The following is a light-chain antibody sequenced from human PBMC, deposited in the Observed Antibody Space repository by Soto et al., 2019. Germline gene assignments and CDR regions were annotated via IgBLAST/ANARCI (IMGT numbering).Light chain of an antibody. V-gene: IGKV3-20*01. J-gene: IGKJ1*01. Sequence: EIVMTQSPAILSVSPGERATLSCRASQSVGTNLAWYQQKPGQAPRLLIYGVSTGATGIPDRFSGSGSGTDFTLTISRLEPEDFAVYFCQVYGSSSKTFGQGTRWIS. CDR2: GVS. CDR1: QSVGTN. CDR3: QVYGSSSKT.